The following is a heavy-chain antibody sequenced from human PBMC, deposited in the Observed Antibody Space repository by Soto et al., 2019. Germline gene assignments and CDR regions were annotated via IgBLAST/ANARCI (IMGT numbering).Heavy chain of an antibody. D-gene: IGHD3-22*01. CDR1: GFSFGDYT. V-gene: IGHV3-21*01. J-gene: IGHJ4*02. Sequence: PGGSLRLSCAASGFSFGDYTMTWVRLSPVTGREWVATISRSSSHIYYGDSLKGRFIISRDNAKNSLFLQMNILRAEDTAVYYCARGWGYFDSSDYYEDFWVEGTKVSVSS. CDR2: ISRSSSHI. CDR3: ARGWGYFDSSDYYEDF.